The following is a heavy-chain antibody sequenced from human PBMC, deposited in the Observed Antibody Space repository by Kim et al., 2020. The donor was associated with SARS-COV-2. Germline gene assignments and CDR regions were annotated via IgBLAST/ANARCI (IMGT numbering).Heavy chain of an antibody. CDR1: GFTFGSYW. Sequence: GGSLRLSCAASGFTFGSYWMHWVRQAPGKGLVWVSRTNEDGSYIDYADSARGRFTISRDNARNTLYLFMKSLRVEDTGLFFCVRVATRPCIDYWGQGSLVTVSA. CDR2: TNEDGSYI. CDR3: VRVATRPCIDY. V-gene: IGHV3-74*01. J-gene: IGHJ4*02. D-gene: IGHD5-12*01.